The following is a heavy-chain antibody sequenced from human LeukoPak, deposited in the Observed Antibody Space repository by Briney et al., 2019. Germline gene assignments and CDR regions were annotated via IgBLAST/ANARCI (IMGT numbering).Heavy chain of an antibody. Sequence: ASVKASCKASGYSFPNYAIHWVRQAPGQSLECMGWINAGDGNTKYSQAFQGRVFITRDTSASTVYMELSSLRSEDIALYYCAGEGSSSSFDYWGQGTLVTVSS. D-gene: IGHD6-6*01. CDR2: INAGDGNT. J-gene: IGHJ4*02. CDR1: GYSFPNYA. V-gene: IGHV1-3*03. CDR3: AGEGSSSSFDY.